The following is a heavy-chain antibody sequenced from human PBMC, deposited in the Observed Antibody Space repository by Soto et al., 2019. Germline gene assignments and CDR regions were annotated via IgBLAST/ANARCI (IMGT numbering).Heavy chain of an antibody. J-gene: IGHJ4*02. CDR3: ARAHSTGWHYFDY. CDR1: GYSFSTHA. V-gene: IGHV1-3*01. Sequence: ASVKVSCKASGYSFSTHAMHWVRQAPGQGLEWVGWINSVNDHTIYSEKFQGRVTITSDTSATTAYMELSSLTSEDTAMYYCARAHSTGWHYFDYWGPGTLVTVSS. D-gene: IGHD6-19*01. CDR2: INSVNDHT.